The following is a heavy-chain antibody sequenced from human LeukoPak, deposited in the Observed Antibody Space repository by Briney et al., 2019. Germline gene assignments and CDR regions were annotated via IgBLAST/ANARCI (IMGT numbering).Heavy chain of an antibody. J-gene: IGHJ6*02. V-gene: IGHV3-21*01. Sequence: GGSLRPFCAVSGFTFSSYSMNLVRQAPGKGVGWGSSISSSSSYIYYADSVKGRFTISRDNAKNSLYLQMNSLRAEDTAVYYCARELYGSGSYYAGYYYGMDVWGQGTTVTVSS. D-gene: IGHD3-10*01. CDR2: ISSSSSYI. CDR1: GFTFSSYS. CDR3: ARELYGSGSYYAGYYYGMDV.